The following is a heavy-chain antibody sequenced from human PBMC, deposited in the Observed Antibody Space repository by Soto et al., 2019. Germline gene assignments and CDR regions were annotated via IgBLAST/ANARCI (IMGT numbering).Heavy chain of an antibody. J-gene: IGHJ4*02. CDR3: AKLGTGYTSGWYSFDS. Sequence: GGSLRLSCAASGFTFSTYVMHWVRRAPGKGLEWVAVILYDGSIKYYSDSVRGRFTISRDNSKNTMYLQMDSLRTEDTAVYYCAKLGTGYTSGWYSFDSWGQGTLVTVSS. V-gene: IGHV3-30-3*02. D-gene: IGHD6-19*01. CDR2: ILYDGSIK. CDR1: GFTFSTYV.